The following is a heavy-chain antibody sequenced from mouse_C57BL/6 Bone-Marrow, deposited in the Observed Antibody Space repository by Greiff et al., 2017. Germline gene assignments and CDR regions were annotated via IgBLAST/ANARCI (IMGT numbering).Heavy chain of an antibody. CDR1: GFNIKDYY. CDR2: LDPENGDT. CDR3: TTFGTTVLADY. V-gene: IGHV14-4*01. D-gene: IGHD1-1*01. J-gene: IGHJ2*01. Sequence: EVQLQQPGAELVRPGASVKLSCTASGFNIKDYYMHWVKQRPEQGLEWIGWLDPENGDTEYASKFQGKATITADTSSNTAYLQLSSLTSEDTAVYYCTTFGTTVLADYWGQGTTLTVS.